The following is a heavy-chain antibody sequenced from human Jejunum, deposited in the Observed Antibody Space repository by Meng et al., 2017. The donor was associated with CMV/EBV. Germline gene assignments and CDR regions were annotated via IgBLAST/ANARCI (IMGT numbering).Heavy chain of an antibody. CDR3: TTDHVSRRLLLLLF. CDR1: GFTFSNYD. J-gene: IGHJ4*01. CDR2: ISASGDTT. V-gene: IGHV3-23*01. Sequence: SGFTFSNYDMNWVRQAPGKGLECVSAISASGDTTYYADSVKGRFTISRDNSKNTLFLQMSSLRAEDTAVYYCTTDHVSRRLLLLLFWGQGTRVTVSS. D-gene: IGHD3-10*01.